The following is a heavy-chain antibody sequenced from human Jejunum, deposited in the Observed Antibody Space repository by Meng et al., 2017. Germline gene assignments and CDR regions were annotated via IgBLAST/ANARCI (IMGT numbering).Heavy chain of an antibody. V-gene: IGHV4-4*02. CDR3: ARADYVRYFDL. CDR2: VYHSGST. Sequence: QVRLQEAGPGLVKPSETLSLTCAVSGGSIESNNWWTWIRQPPGQGLEWIGEVYHSGSTHYNPSLQSRVTISIDNSKNRFSLSLNSVTAADTAIYYRARADYVRYFDLWGRGTLVTVSS. CDR1: GGSIESNNW. D-gene: IGHD3-10*02. J-gene: IGHJ2*01.